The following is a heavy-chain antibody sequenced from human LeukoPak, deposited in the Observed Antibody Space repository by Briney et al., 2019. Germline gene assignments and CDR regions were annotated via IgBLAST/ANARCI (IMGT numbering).Heavy chain of an antibody. CDR2: IYHSGST. D-gene: IGHD2-2*01. J-gene: IGHJ5*02. Sequence: SETLSLTCAVSGGSISSGGYSWSWIRQPPGKGLEWIGYIYHSGSTYYNPSLKSRVTISVDRSKNQFSLKLSSVTAADTAVYYWAREAVPVNWFAPWGKGTLVTVS. CDR1: GGSISSGGYS. V-gene: IGHV4-30-2*01. CDR3: AREAVPVNWFAP.